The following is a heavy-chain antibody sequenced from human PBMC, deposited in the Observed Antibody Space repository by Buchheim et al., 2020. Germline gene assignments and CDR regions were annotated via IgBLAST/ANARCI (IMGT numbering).Heavy chain of an antibody. V-gene: IGHV4-34*01. CDR1: GGSFSGYY. J-gene: IGHJ6*02. CDR2: INHSGST. Sequence: QVQLQQWGAGLLKPSETLSLTRAVYGGSFSGYYWSWLRQPPGKGLEWIGEINHSGSTNYNPSLKSRVTISVDTSKNQFSLKLSSVTAADTAVYYCARVGYDSSGYYFYYYGMDVWGQGTT. D-gene: IGHD3-22*01. CDR3: ARVGYDSSGYYFYYYGMDV.